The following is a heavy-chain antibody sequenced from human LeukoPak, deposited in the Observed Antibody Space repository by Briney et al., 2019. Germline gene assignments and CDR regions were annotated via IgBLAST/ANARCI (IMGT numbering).Heavy chain of an antibody. CDR3: ARDLGGSYPSEADY. CDR2: INPSGGST. V-gene: IGHV1-46*01. J-gene: IGHJ4*02. D-gene: IGHD1-26*01. CDR1: GYTFTSYG. Sequence: ASVKVSCKASGYTFTSYGISWVRQAPGQGLEWMGIINPSGGSTSYAQKFQGRVTMTRDMSTSTVYMELSSLRSENTAVYYCARDLGGSYPSEADYWGQGTLVTVSS.